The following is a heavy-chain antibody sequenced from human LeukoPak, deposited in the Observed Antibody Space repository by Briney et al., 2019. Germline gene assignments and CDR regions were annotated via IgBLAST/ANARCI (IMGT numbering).Heavy chain of an antibody. Sequence: PSETLSLTCTVSGGSISSYYWSWIRQPPGKGLEWTGYIYYSGSTYYNPSLKSRVTISVDTSKNQFSLKLSSVTAADTAVYYCARDQAVVVPAGNWFDPWGQGTLVTVSS. J-gene: IGHJ5*02. D-gene: IGHD2-2*01. V-gene: IGHV4-59*12. CDR3: ARDQAVVVPAGNWFDP. CDR1: GGSISSYY. CDR2: IYYSGST.